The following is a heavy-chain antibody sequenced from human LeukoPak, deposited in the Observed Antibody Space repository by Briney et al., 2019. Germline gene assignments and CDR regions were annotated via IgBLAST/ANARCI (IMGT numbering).Heavy chain of an antibody. J-gene: IGHJ6*03. V-gene: IGHV4-59*08. CDR1: GGSISSYY. CDR3: ARMASYCGGDCGPYYYYMDV. Sequence: PSETLSLTCTVSGGSISSYYWSWIPQPPGKGLEWIGYIYYSGSTNYNPSLKSRVTISVDTSKNQFSLKVNSGTAADTAVYYCARMASYCGGDCGPYYYYMDVWGKGTTVTVSS. CDR2: IYYSGST. D-gene: IGHD2-21*02.